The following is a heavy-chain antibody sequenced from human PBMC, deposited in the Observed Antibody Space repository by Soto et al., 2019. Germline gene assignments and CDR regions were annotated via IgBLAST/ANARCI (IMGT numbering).Heavy chain of an antibody. CDR2: IIPLFGTP. Sequence: GASVKVSCKASGDTFTSYPFSWVRQAPGQGLEWMGGIIPLFGTPNYAQKFQGRLTITADKSTSTVYMEMSGLNSDDTAVYYCARNGVAGMDHWGQGTRVTVS. CDR1: GDTFTSYP. V-gene: IGHV1-69*06. CDR3: ARNGVAGMDH. J-gene: IGHJ4*02. D-gene: IGHD3-3*01.